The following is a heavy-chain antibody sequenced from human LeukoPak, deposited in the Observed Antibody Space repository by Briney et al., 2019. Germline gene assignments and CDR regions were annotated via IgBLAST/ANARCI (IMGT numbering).Heavy chain of an antibody. D-gene: IGHD3-3*01. CDR1: GGSISSGPYY. J-gene: IGHJ6*02. CDR3: ARIAYDALDSYYYGMDV. Sequence: SETLSLTCTVSGGSISSGPYYWLWLRQHPGKGLEWIGYIAYSGNTYYYPALNSRVTASLDTSKTQFSLKLSSVTAADTAVYYCARIAYDALDSYYYGMDVWGQGTTVTVSS. CDR2: IAYSGNT. V-gene: IGHV4-31*03.